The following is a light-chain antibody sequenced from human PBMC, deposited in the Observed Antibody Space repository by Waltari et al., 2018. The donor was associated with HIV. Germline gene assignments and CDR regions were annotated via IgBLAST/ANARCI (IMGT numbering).Light chain of an antibody. Sequence: DIQMTQSPSSLSASVGDRVTLTCRTSQSISTYLNWYQHRPGKARTLLIYAVSHLASGVPSRFSGSGFGTDFTLTISSLQPEDFATYYCQQSYRSPRTFGQGTKVEIK. CDR2: AVS. CDR3: QQSYRSPRT. CDR1: QSISTY. V-gene: IGKV1-39*01. J-gene: IGKJ1*01.